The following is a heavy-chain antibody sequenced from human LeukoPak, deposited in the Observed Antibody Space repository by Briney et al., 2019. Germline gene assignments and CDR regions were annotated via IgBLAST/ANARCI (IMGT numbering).Heavy chain of an antibody. CDR1: GGSINNSISY. V-gene: IGHV4-39*07. Sequence: PSETLSLTCIVSGGSINNSISYWGWIRQPPGKGLEWIGSIYYSGSTYYNPSLKSRGTISLDTSKNQFSLKLRSVTAADTAVYYCARGLYYYGSGSYHPYSFDHWGQGTLVTVSS. CDR2: IYYSGST. CDR3: ARGLYYYGSGSYHPYSFDH. D-gene: IGHD3-10*01. J-gene: IGHJ4*02.